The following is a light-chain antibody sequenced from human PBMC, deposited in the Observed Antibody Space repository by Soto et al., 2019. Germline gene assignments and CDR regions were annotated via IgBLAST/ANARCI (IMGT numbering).Light chain of an antibody. CDR1: QSVSNTY. V-gene: IGKV3-20*01. Sequence: EIVLTQSPDTLSLFPGERATLSCRASQSVSNTYLARYQQKPGQAPRPLISAASTRAPGTPDRFSGSGSGTDFTLTISRLEPEDFAIYYCQQYGSSRWTFGQGTKVEIK. CDR3: QQYGSSRWT. J-gene: IGKJ1*01. CDR2: AAS.